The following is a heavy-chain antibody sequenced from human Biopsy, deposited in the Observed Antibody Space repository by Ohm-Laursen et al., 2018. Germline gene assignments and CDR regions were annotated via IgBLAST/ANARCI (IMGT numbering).Heavy chain of an antibody. CDR1: GDSISSGGNY. CDR2: IYHTGST. V-gene: IGHV4-31*03. J-gene: IGHJ4*02. Sequence: SQTLSLTCTVSGDSISSGGNYWSWIRQFPGKGLEWIAYIYHTGSTYYNPSLKSRLSIAIDTSKNQFSVSLRSVTAADTAVYYCGRAEMVATIVDYWGQGTLVAVSS. D-gene: IGHD5-12*01. CDR3: GRAEMVATIVDY.